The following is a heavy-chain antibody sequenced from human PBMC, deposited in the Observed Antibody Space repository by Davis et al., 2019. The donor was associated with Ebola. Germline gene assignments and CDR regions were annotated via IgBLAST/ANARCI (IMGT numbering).Heavy chain of an antibody. Sequence: GESLKISCAASGFTFSSYEMNWVRQAPGKGLEWIPYISSSGSTIYYADSVKGRFTISRDNAKNSLYLQMNSLRAEDTAVYYCARGDRDDYVWGSYRRNFDYWGQGTLVTVSS. V-gene: IGHV3-48*03. CDR1: GFTFSSYE. D-gene: IGHD3-16*02. CDR3: ARGDRDDYVWGSYRRNFDY. J-gene: IGHJ4*02. CDR2: ISSSGSTI.